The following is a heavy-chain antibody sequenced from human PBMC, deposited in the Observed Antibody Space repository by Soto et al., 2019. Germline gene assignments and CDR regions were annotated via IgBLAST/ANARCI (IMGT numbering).Heavy chain of an antibody. D-gene: IGHD3-10*01. CDR2: MGGSGSSA. Sequence: EVQLLESGGGLVQPGGSLSLSCVTSGFTFKNFAVSWVRQAPGKGMGWAPAMGGSGSSANNADSGKGRFTVPRDDSKSTLYLQMSGLRVDDTALYYCAKDAVAYNGEWDWFDLWGQGTLVTVSS. J-gene: IGHJ5*02. CDR1: GFTFKNFA. V-gene: IGHV3-23*01. CDR3: AKDAVAYNGEWDWFDL.